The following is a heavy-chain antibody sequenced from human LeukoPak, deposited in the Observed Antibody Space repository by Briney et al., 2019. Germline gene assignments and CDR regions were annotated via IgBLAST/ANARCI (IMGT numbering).Heavy chain of an antibody. Sequence: PGGSLRPSCAASGFTFSSYAMHWVRQAPGKGLEWVAVISYDGSNKYYADSVKGRFTISRDNSKNTLYLRMNSLRAEDTAVYYCAVSWFRNYFDYWGQGTLVTVSS. CDR1: GFTFSSYA. CDR2: ISYDGSNK. J-gene: IGHJ4*02. V-gene: IGHV3-30*04. D-gene: IGHD6-13*01. CDR3: AVSWFRNYFDY.